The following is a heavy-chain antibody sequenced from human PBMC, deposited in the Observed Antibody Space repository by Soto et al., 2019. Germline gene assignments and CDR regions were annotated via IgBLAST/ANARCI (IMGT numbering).Heavy chain of an antibody. CDR1: GFTFSSYA. CDR3: AKDQVPAAILPAPFDY. J-gene: IGHJ4*02. V-gene: IGHV3-23*01. Sequence: EVQLLESGGGLVQPGGSLRLSCAASGFTFSSYAMSWVRQAPGKGLEWVSAISGSGGSTYYADSVKGRFTISRDNSKNTLYLQMTSLRAEDTAVYYCAKDQVPAAILPAPFDYWGQGTLVTVSS. D-gene: IGHD2-2*01. CDR2: ISGSGGST.